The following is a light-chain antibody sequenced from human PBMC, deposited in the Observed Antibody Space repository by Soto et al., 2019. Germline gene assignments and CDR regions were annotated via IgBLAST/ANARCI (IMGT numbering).Light chain of an antibody. Sequence: DILMAQSPDSLAVSLGERATISCKSSQSVLYSSNNKNYLAWYQQKPGQPPKLLIYWASNRAPGVPDRFSGSGSGTDFTLKINRVEAEDVGTYYCMQALQSLTFGQGTRLEIK. CDR1: QSVLYSSNNKNY. J-gene: IGKJ5*01. CDR2: WAS. V-gene: IGKV4-1*01. CDR3: MQALQSLT.